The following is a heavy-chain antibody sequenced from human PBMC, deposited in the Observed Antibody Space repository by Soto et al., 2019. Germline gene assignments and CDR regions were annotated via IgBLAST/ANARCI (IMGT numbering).Heavy chain of an antibody. CDR3: ARAPAAGTWFDP. Sequence: PSETLSLTCTVSGGSISSYYWSWIRQPPGKGLEWIGYIYYSGSTNYNPSLKSRVTISVDTSKNQFSLKLSSVTAADTAVYYCARAPAAGTWFDPWGQGTLVTVSS. J-gene: IGHJ5*02. CDR2: IYYSGST. V-gene: IGHV4-59*01. CDR1: GGSISSYY. D-gene: IGHD6-13*01.